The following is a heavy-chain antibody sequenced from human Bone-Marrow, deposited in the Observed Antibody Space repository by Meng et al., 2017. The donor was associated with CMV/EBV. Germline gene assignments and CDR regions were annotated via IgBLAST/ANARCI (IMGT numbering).Heavy chain of an antibody. CDR1: GGSISSYY. CDR3: ARDEVKSSGWFNWFDP. J-gene: IGHJ5*02. D-gene: IGHD6-19*01. V-gene: IGHV4-59*01. Sequence: SETLSLTCTVSGGSISSYYWSWIRQPPGKGLEWIGYIYYSGSTNYNPSLKSRVTISVDTSKKQFSLKLSSVTAADTAVYYCARDEVKSSGWFNWFDPWGQGTLVTVSS. CDR2: IYYSGST.